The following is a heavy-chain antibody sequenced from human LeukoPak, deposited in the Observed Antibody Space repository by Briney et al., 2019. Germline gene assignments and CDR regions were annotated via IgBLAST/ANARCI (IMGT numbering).Heavy chain of an antibody. Sequence: PGGSLRLSCAASGFTFSSYSMNWVRQAPGKGLEWVSSISSSSSYIYYADSVKGRFTISRDNAKNSLHLQMNSLRAEDTAVYYCARDFEDIVVVVAATRPFDFDYWGQGTLVTVSS. V-gene: IGHV3-21*01. CDR2: ISSSSSYI. CDR3: ARDFEDIVVVVAATRPFDFDY. CDR1: GFTFSSYS. J-gene: IGHJ4*02. D-gene: IGHD2-15*01.